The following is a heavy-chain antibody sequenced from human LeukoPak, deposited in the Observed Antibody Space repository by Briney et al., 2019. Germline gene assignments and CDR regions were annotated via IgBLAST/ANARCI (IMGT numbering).Heavy chain of an antibody. CDR3: ASVTTVTH. J-gene: IGHJ4*02. V-gene: IGHV3-7*03. Sequence: GGSLRLSCVASGFTFGKYWMSWVRQAPGKGLEWVANIKLDGSEKNYMDSVKGRFTISRDNTKNSLYLQMNSLRAEDTAVYYCASVTTVTHWGQGTLVTVSS. CDR1: GFTFGKYW. D-gene: IGHD4-17*01. CDR2: IKLDGSEK.